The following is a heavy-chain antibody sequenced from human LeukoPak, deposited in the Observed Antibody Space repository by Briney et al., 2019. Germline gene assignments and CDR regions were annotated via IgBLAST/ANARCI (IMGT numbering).Heavy chain of an antibody. CDR2: ISRDNGYT. J-gene: IGHJ5*02. CDR1: GYTFTSFG. V-gene: IGHV1-18*01. Sequence: ASVKVSCKASGYTFTSFGISWVRQAPGQGLEWMGWISRDNGYTHYTHNLQGRVTMTTDTSTSTAYMELRSLRSDDTAVYYCARDEARYSSGYYPNWFDPWGQGTLVTVSS. CDR3: ARDEARYSSGYYPNWFDP. D-gene: IGHD3-22*01.